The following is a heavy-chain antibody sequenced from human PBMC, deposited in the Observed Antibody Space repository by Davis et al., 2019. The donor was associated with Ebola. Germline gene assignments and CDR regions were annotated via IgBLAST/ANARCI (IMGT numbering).Heavy chain of an antibody. J-gene: IGHJ6*03. V-gene: IGHV4-34*01. CDR1: SGSFSGYL. Sequence: MPSETLSLTCGVKSGSFSGYLWNWIRQPPGKGLEWIGEIDWSGDTTYNPSLKSRVTISLDTSKNQFYLMLSSVTAADTAVYYCSRGILVYAIPTYYYYMDVWGKGTTVTVSS. CDR3: SRGILVYAIPTYYYYMDV. CDR2: IDWSGDT. D-gene: IGHD2-8*01.